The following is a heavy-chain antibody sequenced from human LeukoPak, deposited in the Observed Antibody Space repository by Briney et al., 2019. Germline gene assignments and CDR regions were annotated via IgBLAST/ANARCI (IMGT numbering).Heavy chain of an antibody. J-gene: IGHJ6*02. CDR1: GFAFSNSW. D-gene: IGHD1-1*01. V-gene: IGHV3-7*01. Sequence: PGGSLRLSCAASGFAFSNSWMSWVRQAPGKGLEWVANINNEGGDIHYVDSVKGRFTISRDNAKDSLYLQMNSLRAEDTAVYYCATYINWVAGDVWGQGTTVTVSS. CDR2: INNEGGDI. CDR3: ATYINWVAGDV.